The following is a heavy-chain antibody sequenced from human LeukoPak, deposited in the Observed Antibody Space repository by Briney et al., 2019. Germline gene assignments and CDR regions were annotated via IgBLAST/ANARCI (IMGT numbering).Heavy chain of an antibody. CDR1: GFNFKNYA. J-gene: IGHJ6*02. CDR3: AKEATRTTGKPYYYGLGV. D-gene: IGHD1-1*01. CDR2: ISGSGNDV. Sequence: GGSLRLSCATSGFNFKNYAMTWVRQAPGKGLEWVSTISGSGNDVYYADSVKGRFTVSRDNSKNTLYLQLKSLRAEDTAVFFCAKEATRTTGKPYYYGLGVWGQGTTVAVSS. V-gene: IGHV3-23*01.